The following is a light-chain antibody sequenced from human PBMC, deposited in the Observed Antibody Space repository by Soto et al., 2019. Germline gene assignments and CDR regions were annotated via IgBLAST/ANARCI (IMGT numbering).Light chain of an antibody. CDR1: SSNIGAGYD. Sequence: QSVLTQPPSVSGAPGQTVTISCTGTSSNIGAGYDVHWYQQLPGTAPKLLIYGNTKRPSGVPDRISGSKSGTSASLAVTGLQAEDEADYYCQSYDSSLSGRYVFGTGTKLTVL. CDR3: QSYDSSLSGRYV. CDR2: GNT. V-gene: IGLV1-40*01. J-gene: IGLJ1*01.